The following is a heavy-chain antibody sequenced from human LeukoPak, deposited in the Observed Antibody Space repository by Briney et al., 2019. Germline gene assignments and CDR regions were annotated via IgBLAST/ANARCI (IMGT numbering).Heavy chain of an antibody. V-gene: IGHV3-21*01. J-gene: IGHJ3*02. D-gene: IGHD6-19*01. CDR3: ARVGGIAVVDAFDI. Sequence: GGSLRLSCAASGFTFSDFPMNWVRQAPGKGLEWVSSISSSSSYIYYADSVKGRFTISRDNAKNSLYLQMNSLRAEDTAVYYCARVGGIAVVDAFDIWGQGTMVTVSS. CDR2: ISSSSSYI. CDR1: GFTFSDFP.